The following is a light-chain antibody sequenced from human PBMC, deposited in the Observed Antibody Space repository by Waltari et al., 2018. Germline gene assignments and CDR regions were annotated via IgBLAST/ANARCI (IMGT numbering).Light chain of an antibody. CDR2: LNSDRSH. CDR1: SGYGHFA. J-gene: IGLJ3*02. Sequence: QVVLTQSPSASASLGASVTLTSTLSSGYGHFAIAWPQHQAEKCPRYLMKLNSDRSHRKWDGLPDRFSGSSSGAALYLTISSLQPEDEADYYCQTWGTGTYWMFGGGTKLTVL. CDR3: QTWGTGTYWM. V-gene: IGLV4-69*01.